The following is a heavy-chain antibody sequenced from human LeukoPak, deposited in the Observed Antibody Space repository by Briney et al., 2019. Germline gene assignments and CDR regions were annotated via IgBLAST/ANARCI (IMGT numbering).Heavy chain of an antibody. V-gene: IGHV4-59*08. CDR1: GGSISTFY. CDR2: IYYSGTT. CDR3: ARHGPLYDIWSAQFYFDY. D-gene: IGHD3-3*01. J-gene: IGHJ4*02. Sequence: PSETLSLTCTVSGGSISTFYWSWIRQRPGKVLEWIGYIYYSGTTNYNPSLKSRATISVDMSKSQFSLNLSSVTAADTALYYCARHGPLYDIWSAQFYFDYWGQGTLVAVSS.